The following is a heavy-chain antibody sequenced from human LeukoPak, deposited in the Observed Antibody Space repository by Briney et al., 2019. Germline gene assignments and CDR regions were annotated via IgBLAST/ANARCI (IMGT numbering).Heavy chain of an antibody. Sequence: GGSLRLSCVATGFTFKSSSMSWVRQAPGKGLEWVAFIGHFTGDIFYADSVKGRFNISRDDAKDSVYLQMNSLRVDDTAVYFCARDPYTGSMFDYWGHGSLITVSS. D-gene: IGHD1-1*01. CDR1: GFTFKSSS. CDR3: ARDPYTGSMFDY. V-gene: IGHV3-21*01. CDR2: IGHFTGDI. J-gene: IGHJ4*01.